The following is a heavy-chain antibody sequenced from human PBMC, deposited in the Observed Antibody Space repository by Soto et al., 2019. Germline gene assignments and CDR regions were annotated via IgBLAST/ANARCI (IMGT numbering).Heavy chain of an antibody. V-gene: IGHV1-69*13. J-gene: IGHJ6*02. CDR1: GGTFSSYA. D-gene: IGHD6-13*01. CDR3: ARLDIAAAGPRYYYYGMDV. CDR2: IIPIFGTA. Sequence: SVKVSCKASGGTFSSYAISWVRQAPGQGLEWMGGIIPIFGTANYAQKFQGRVTITADESTSTAYMELSSLRSEDTAVYYCARLDIAAAGPRYYYYGMDVWGQGTTVNVSS.